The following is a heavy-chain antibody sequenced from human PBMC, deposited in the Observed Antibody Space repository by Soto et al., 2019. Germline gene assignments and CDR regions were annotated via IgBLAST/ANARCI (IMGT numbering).Heavy chain of an antibody. CDR3: ARDDGGIGAFDI. Sequence: NPSETLSLTCTVSGGSISSGGYYWSWIRQHPGKGLEWIGYIYYSGSTYYNPSLKSRVTISVDTSKNQFSLKLSSVTAADTAVYYCARDDGGIGAFDIWGQGTMVTVSS. CDR2: IYYSGST. J-gene: IGHJ3*02. V-gene: IGHV4-31*03. CDR1: GGSISSGGYY. D-gene: IGHD1-20*01.